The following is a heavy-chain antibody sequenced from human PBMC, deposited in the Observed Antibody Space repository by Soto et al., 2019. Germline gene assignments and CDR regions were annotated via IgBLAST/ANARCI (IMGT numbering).Heavy chain of an antibody. V-gene: IGHV3-30*18. D-gene: IGHD6-25*01. CDR3: VKDGGDSSAHFDN. CDR2: ISYDGNNK. Sequence: QVQLVESGGGVVQPGRSLILSCPASGFPFSDYGRHWFRQPPGRGLEWVAVISYDGNNKYYADSVKGRFTISRDNSKNTLYLQMNSLRTEDTAVFYCVKDGGDSSAHFDNWGQGTLVTVSS. J-gene: IGHJ4*02. CDR1: GFPFSDYG.